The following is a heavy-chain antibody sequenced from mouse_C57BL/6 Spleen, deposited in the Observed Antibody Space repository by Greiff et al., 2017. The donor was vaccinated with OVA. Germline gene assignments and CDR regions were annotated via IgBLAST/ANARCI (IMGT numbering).Heavy chain of an antibody. V-gene: IGHV5-17*01. Sequence: EVKLVESGGGLVKPGGSLKLSCAASGFTFSDYGMHWVRQAPEKGLEWVAYISSGSSTIYYADTVKGRFTISRDNAKNTLFLQMTSLRSEDTAMYYCARSGSSYVEAWFAYWGQGTLVTVSA. D-gene: IGHD1-1*01. CDR2: ISSGSSTI. J-gene: IGHJ3*01. CDR1: GFTFSDYG. CDR3: ARSGSSYVEAWFAY.